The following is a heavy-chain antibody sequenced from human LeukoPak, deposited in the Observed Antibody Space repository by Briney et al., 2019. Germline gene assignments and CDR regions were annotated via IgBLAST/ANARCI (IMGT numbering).Heavy chain of an antibody. Sequence: GGSLRLSCAASGFTFSSYAMSWVRQAPGKGLEWVSAISGSGGSTYYADSVKGRFTISRDNSKNTLYLQMNSLRAEDTAVYYCASTYYDFWSGLFRDYYYMDVWGKGTTVTASS. CDR2: ISGSGGST. D-gene: IGHD3-3*01. J-gene: IGHJ6*03. V-gene: IGHV3-23*01. CDR3: ASTYYDFWSGLFRDYYYMDV. CDR1: GFTFSSYA.